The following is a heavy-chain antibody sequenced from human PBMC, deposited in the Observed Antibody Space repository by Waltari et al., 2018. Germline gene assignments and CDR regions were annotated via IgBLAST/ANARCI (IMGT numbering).Heavy chain of an antibody. J-gene: IGHJ4*02. V-gene: IGHV1-2*06. Sequence: QVQLVQSGAEVKKPGASVRVSCKASGYPFTAYYIHWVRQAPGQGLEWMGRINPNTGDTKFAQNFRVRVTMTRDTSISTAYMELSGLRSDDTAMYFCARREHFGDSLDYWGQGTLVAVSS. CDR1: GYPFTAYY. D-gene: IGHD3-16*01. CDR2: INPNTGDT. CDR3: ARREHFGDSLDY.